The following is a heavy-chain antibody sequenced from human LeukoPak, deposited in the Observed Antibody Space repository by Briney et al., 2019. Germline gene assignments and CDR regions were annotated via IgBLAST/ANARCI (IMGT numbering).Heavy chain of an antibody. D-gene: IGHD3-10*01. J-gene: IGHJ4*02. V-gene: IGHV3-53*01. CDR3: TSGTYYSPFDY. Sequence: PGGSLRLSCAASGFTVSSNYMSWVRQAPGKGLEWVSVIYSGGSTYYAGPGKGRFTISRDNSKNTLYVQRNSLRAEDRAVYYFTSGTYYSPFDYWGQGTLVTVSS. CDR1: GFTVSSNY. CDR2: IYSGGST.